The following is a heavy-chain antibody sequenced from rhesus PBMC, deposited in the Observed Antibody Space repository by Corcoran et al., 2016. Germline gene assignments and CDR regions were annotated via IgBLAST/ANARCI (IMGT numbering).Heavy chain of an antibody. D-gene: IGHD1-44*02. Sequence: QLQLQESGPGLVKPSETLSLTCAVSGYSISSGYGWRWIRQPPGKGLEWIGYISYSGSTSYNPSLKSRVTISRDTSKNQFSLKLSSVTAADTAVYYCARGYGGALYYWGQGVLVTVS. J-gene: IGHJ4*01. CDR3: ARGYGGALYY. CDR1: GYSISSGYG. V-gene: IGHV4-122*02. CDR2: ISYSGST.